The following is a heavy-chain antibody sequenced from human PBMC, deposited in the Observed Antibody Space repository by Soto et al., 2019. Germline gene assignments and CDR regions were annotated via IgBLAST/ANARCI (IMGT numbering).Heavy chain of an antibody. Sequence: QVQLVQSGGEVKRPGASVKVSCKTSGYTFSNYGITWVRQAPGQPLEWLGWISLYSDGTNYAQKSQGRISMTTDTSTTTAYMELRSLRSDDPAVYYGARVVPGAEAWFGPWGQGTLVTVSS. CDR2: ISLYSDGT. D-gene: IGHD2-2*01. CDR1: GYTFSNYG. V-gene: IGHV1-18*01. J-gene: IGHJ5*02. CDR3: ARVVPGAEAWFGP.